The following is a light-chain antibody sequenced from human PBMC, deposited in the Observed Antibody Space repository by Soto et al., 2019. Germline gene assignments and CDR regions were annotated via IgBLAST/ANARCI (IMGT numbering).Light chain of an antibody. V-gene: IGKV1-5*03. CDR3: QQYGSSPIT. CDR2: KAS. CDR1: QSISSW. J-gene: IGKJ5*01. Sequence: DIQMNQSPSTLSASVGDRVTITCRASQSISSWLAWYQQKPGKAPKLLIYKASSLESGVPSRFSGSGSGTEFTLTISSLQPDDFAVYYCQQYGSSPITFGQGTLLEI.